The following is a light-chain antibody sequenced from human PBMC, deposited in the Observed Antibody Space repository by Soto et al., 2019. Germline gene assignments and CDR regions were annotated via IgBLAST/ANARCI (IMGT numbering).Light chain of an antibody. CDR3: QQYNSWPIT. Sequence: EIVMTPAPATVCVSPGESATLSCWASQSINRDLAWYEQKPGQTPRRVIYGASTWGTGVPPRFTGSGSGTEFTLTISNLQSEDFAVFYCQQYNSWPITFGQGTRLEIK. CDR2: GAS. V-gene: IGKV3D-15*01. CDR1: QSINRD. J-gene: IGKJ5*01.